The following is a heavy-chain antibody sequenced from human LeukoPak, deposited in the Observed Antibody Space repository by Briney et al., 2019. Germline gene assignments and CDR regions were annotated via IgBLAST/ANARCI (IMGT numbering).Heavy chain of an antibody. J-gene: IGHJ4*02. Sequence: GGSLRLSCAASGFTFNSYGMHWVRQAPGKGLEWVAVIWYDGSNQYYADSVKGRFTVSRDNSKNTLYLQMNSLRVEDTAVYYCARDNGQFDYWGQGTLVTVSS. CDR1: GFTFNSYG. V-gene: IGHV3-33*01. CDR3: ARDNGQFDY. CDR2: IWYDGSNQ.